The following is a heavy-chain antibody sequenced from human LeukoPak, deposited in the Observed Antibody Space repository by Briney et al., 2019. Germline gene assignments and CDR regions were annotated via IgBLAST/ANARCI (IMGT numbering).Heavy chain of an antibody. CDR2: INSDGSST. CDR1: GFTFSSYW. D-gene: IGHD3-10*01. Sequence: GGSPRLSCAASGFTFSSYWMHWVRQAPGKGLVWVSRINSDGSSTSYADSVKGRFTISRDNAKNTLYLQMNSLRAEDTAVYYCARGPFGPYYYYYYMDVWGKGTTVTISS. V-gene: IGHV3-74*01. J-gene: IGHJ6*03. CDR3: ARGPFGPYYYYYYMDV.